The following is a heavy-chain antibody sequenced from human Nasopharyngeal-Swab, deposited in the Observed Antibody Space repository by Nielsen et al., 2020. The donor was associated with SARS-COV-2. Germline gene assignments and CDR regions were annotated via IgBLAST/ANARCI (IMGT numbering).Heavy chain of an antibody. CDR2: ISSSSSYI. CDR1: EFTFSSYS. V-gene: IGHV3-21*01. CDR3: ARETYGDRSY. J-gene: IGHJ4*02. D-gene: IGHD4-17*01. Sequence: LKISCAASEFTFSSYSMNWVRQAQGKGLEWVSSISSSSSYIYYADSVMGRFTISIDNAKNSLYLQMNSLRAEDPAMYYSARETYGDRSYWGQGTLVTVSS.